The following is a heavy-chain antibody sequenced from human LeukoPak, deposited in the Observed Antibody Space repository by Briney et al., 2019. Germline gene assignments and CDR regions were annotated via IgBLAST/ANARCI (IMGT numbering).Heavy chain of an antibody. CDR3: ARPGYSSGGRGAFDI. V-gene: IGHV4-39*07. CDR1: GGSISSSSYY. D-gene: IGHD6-19*01. J-gene: IGHJ3*02. CDR2: IYYSGST. Sequence: SETLSLTCTVSGGSISSSSYYWGWIRQPPGKGLEWIGSIYYSGSTYYNPSLKSRVTISVDTSKNQFSLKLSPVTAADTAVYYCARPGYSSGGRGAFDIWGQGTMVTVSS.